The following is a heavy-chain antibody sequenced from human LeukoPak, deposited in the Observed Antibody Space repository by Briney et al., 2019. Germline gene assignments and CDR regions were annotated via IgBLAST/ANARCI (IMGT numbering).Heavy chain of an antibody. CDR3: ARDLYDYGSGSYDY. CDR2: INPNGADT. Sequence: ASVKVSCKASGYTFTGYYMHWVRQAPGQRLEWMGWINPNGADTNYAQKFQGRVTMTRDTSISTAYMELRRLRSDDTAMYYCARDLYDYGSGSYDYWGQGTLVTVSS. D-gene: IGHD3-10*01. CDR1: GYTFTGYY. V-gene: IGHV1-2*02. J-gene: IGHJ4*02.